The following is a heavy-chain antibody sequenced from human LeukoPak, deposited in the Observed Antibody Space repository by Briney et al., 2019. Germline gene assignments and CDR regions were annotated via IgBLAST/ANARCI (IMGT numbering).Heavy chain of an antibody. D-gene: IGHD3-10*01. V-gene: IGHV3-30*04. CDR2: ISYDGSKK. CDR1: GFIFTNYA. J-gene: IGHJ3*02. CDR3: ARDYGRI. Sequence: GGSLRLSCAASGFIFTNYAMHWVRQAPGEGLEWMAAISYDGSKKFYADSVKGRFTISRDNSKNTLSLRVNSLGDEDTAVYYCARDYGRIWGQGTMVTVSS.